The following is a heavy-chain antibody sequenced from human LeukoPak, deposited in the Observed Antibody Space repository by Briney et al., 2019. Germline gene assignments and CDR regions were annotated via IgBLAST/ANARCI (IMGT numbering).Heavy chain of an antibody. CDR3: ARDAVVVAATPYYYYYYGMDV. CDR2: IIPILGIA. V-gene: IGHV1-69*04. D-gene: IGHD2-15*01. CDR1: GGTFSIYA. J-gene: IGHJ6*02. Sequence: GSSVTVSFKASGGTFSIYAISWVRQAPGQGLEWMGRIIPILGIANYAQKFQGRVTITADKSTSTAYMELSSLRSEDTAVYYCARDAVVVAATPYYYYYYGMDVWGQGTTVTVSS.